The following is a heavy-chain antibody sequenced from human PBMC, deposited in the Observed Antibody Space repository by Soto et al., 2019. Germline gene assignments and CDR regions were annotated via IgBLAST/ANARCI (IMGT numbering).Heavy chain of an antibody. Sequence: GASVKVSCKASGGTFSSYAISWVRQAPGQGLEWMGGIIPIFGTANYAQKFQGRVTITADESTSTAYMELSSLRSEDTAVYYCARGVVYDSSGFSPPYFDYWGQGTLVTVSS. V-gene: IGHV1-69*13. CDR3: ARGVVYDSSGFSPPYFDY. D-gene: IGHD3-22*01. CDR2: IIPIFGTA. CDR1: GGTFSSYA. J-gene: IGHJ4*02.